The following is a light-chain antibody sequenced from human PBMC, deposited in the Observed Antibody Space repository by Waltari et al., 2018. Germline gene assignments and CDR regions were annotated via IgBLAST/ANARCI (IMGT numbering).Light chain of an antibody. CDR3: QTGGHGTWV. CDR1: SGHISNV. V-gene: IGLV4-69*01. Sequence: QLVLTQSPSASASLGASVKLTCTLSSGHISNVIAWHQQQPRKGPRYLMKVNSDGSRSKGDEIPDRFSGSSSGAERYLTIASLQSEDEADYYCQTGGHGTWVFGGGTKLTVL. CDR2: VNSDGSR. J-gene: IGLJ3*02.